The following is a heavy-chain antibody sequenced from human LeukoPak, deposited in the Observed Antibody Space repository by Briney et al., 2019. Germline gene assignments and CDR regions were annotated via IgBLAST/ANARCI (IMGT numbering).Heavy chain of an antibody. CDR1: GGXISNYY. V-gene: IGHV4-59*08. CDR2: IYYSGST. J-gene: IGHJ2*01. CDR3: ARRTYFDL. Sequence: SETLSLTCTVSGGXISNYYWSWVRQPPGKGLEWIGYIYYSGSTTYNPSLKSRVTISVDTSKNQFSLKLSSVTAADTAVYYCARRTYFDLWGRGTLVTVSS.